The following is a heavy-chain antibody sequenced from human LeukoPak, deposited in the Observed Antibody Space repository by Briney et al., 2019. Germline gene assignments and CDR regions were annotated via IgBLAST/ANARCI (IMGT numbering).Heavy chain of an antibody. CDR3: ARGYCSGGSCYSYY. J-gene: IGHJ4*02. CDR1: GYTFTSYD. V-gene: IGHV1-8*01. CDR2: MNPNSGNT. Sequence: GVSVKVSCKASGYTFTSYDINWVRQATGQGLEWMGWMNPNSGNTDYAQKFQGRVTMTRNTSISTAYMELSSLRSEDTAVYYCARGYCSGGSCYSYYWGQGTLVTVSS. D-gene: IGHD2-15*01.